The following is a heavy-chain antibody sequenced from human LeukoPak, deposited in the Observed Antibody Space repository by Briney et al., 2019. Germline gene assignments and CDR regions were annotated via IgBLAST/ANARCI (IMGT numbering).Heavy chain of an antibody. Sequence: SETLSLTCAVYGGSFSDYWWTWIRQSPGKGLEWIGEVNHSGRTNYNPSLKSRVSISVDRSKKQFSLQLSSVTAADTAVYYCARDGYLAVAYWGQGTLVTVSS. CDR1: GGSFSDYW. D-gene: IGHD2-2*03. CDR2: VNHSGRT. CDR3: ARDGYLAVAY. V-gene: IGHV4-34*01. J-gene: IGHJ4*02.